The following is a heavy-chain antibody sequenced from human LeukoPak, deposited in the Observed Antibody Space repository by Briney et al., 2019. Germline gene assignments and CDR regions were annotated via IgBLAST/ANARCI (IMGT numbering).Heavy chain of an antibody. CDR2: IIPILGIA. CDR3: RTYYYGSGSYSHFDY. D-gene: IGHD3-10*01. CDR1: GGTFSSYT. Sequence: ASVKVSCKASGGTFSSYTISWVRQAPGQGLEWMGRIIPILGIANYAQKFQGRVTITADKSTSTAYMELSSLRSEDTAVYYCRTYYYGSGSYSHFDYWGQGTLVTVSS. V-gene: IGHV1-69*02. J-gene: IGHJ4*02.